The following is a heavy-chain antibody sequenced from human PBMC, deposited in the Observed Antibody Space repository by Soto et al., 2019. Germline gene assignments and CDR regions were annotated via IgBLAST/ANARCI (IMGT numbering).Heavy chain of an antibody. CDR1: GGSISSYY. D-gene: IGHD3-22*01. J-gene: IGHJ4*02. Sequence: SETLSLTCTVSGGSISSYYWSWIRQPPGKGLEWIGYIYYSGSTNYNPSLKSRVTISVDTSKNQFSLKLSSLRSEDTAVYYCARGWKQPYYYDSSGYHFDYWGQGTLVTVSS. CDR2: IYYSGST. CDR3: ARGWKQPYYYDSSGYHFDY. V-gene: IGHV4-59*01.